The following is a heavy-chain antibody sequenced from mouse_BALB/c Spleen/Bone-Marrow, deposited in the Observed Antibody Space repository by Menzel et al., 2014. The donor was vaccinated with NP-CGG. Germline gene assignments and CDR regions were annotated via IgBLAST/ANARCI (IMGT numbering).Heavy chain of an antibody. Sequence: VQLQQSGPDLAKPSQSLSLTCTVTGYSITSGYSWHWIRQFPGNKLEWMGYIHYSGNTDYNPSLKSRISITRDTSKNQFFLRLNSVTTEDTATYYCVRETKVVADFDYWGQGTTLTVSS. V-gene: IGHV3-1*02. CDR3: VRETKVVADFDY. J-gene: IGHJ2*01. CDR1: GYSITSGYS. D-gene: IGHD1-1*01. CDR2: IHYSGNT.